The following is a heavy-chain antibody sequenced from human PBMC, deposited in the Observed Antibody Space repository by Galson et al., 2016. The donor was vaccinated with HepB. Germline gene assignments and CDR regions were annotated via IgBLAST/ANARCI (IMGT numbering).Heavy chain of an antibody. CDR2: SNQSGNT. J-gene: IGHJ4*02. CDR1: GGSFSGYY. D-gene: IGHD3-10*01. V-gene: IGHV4-34*01. CDR3: ARDYNGVPY. Sequence: ETLSLTCAVYGGSFSGYYLTWIRQPPGKGLEWIGESNQSGNTNYNPSLKSRVTISVGTSKTQFSLKLRSVTAADTAVYYCARDYNGVPYWGQGTLVTVSS.